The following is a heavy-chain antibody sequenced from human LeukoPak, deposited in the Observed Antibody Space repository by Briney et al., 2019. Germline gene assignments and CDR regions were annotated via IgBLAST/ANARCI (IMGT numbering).Heavy chain of an antibody. J-gene: IGHJ3*02. Sequence: GGSLRLSCAASGFPFSSYAMSWVRQPPGKGLECISTISDSFRITDDADSVKGRFTISRDNSKNTLYLQMNSLRAEDTAIYYCAKDATVTTTGNAFDIWGQGTMVTVSS. CDR3: AKDATVTTTGNAFDI. CDR1: GFPFSSYA. V-gene: IGHV3-23*01. D-gene: IGHD4-17*01. CDR2: ISDSFRIT.